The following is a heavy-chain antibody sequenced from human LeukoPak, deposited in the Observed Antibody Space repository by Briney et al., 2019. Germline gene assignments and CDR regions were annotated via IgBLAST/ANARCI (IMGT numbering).Heavy chain of an antibody. CDR2: IYTDDTT. Sequence: GGSLRLSCAASGFTFSSNYMSWVRQAPGKGLEWVSFIYTDDTTYYADSVKGRFTISRDNSKNALSLQMNNLRVEDTAMYYCARDPSGSFRFFDYWGQGTLVSVSS. CDR1: GFTFSSNY. J-gene: IGHJ4*02. CDR3: ARDPSGSFRFFDY. V-gene: IGHV3-53*01. D-gene: IGHD1-26*01.